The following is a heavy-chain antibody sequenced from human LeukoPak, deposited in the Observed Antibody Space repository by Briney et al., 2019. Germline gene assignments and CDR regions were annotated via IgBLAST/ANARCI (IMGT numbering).Heavy chain of an antibody. J-gene: IGHJ5*02. CDR3: ARDRCRATWFDP. CDR2: IYYSGSN. CDR1: GGSITSYY. D-gene: IGHD2-8*01. V-gene: IGHV4-59*01. Sequence: PSETLSLTCTVSGGSITSYYWHWIRQPPGKGLEWIGYIYYSGSNNYHPSLKSRVTISVETSMKHFSLKLHSVRAAESAVYSYARDRCRATWFDPWGQGTVVTVSS.